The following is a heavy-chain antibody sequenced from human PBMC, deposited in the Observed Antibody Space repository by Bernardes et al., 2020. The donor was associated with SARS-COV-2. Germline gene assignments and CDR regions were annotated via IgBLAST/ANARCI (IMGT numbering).Heavy chain of an antibody. CDR3: ARVPYYDFWSGYYTDYYYYGMDV. CDR2: ISSSSSYI. D-gene: IGHD3-3*01. CDR1: GFTFSSYS. Sequence: GRSLRLSCAASGFTFSSYSMNWVRQAPGKGLEWVSSISSSSSYIYYADSVKGRFTISRDNAKNSLYLQMNSLRAEDTAVYYCARVPYYDFWSGYYTDYYYYGMDVWGQGTTVTVSS. J-gene: IGHJ6*02. V-gene: IGHV3-21*01.